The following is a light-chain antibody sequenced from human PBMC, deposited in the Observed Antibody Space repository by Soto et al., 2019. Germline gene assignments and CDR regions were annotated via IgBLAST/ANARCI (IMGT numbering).Light chain of an antibody. CDR1: QSVSSSY. CDR2: GAS. Sequence: EIVLKQSAGTLSLSPGERATLSCRASQSVSSSYLAWYQQRPGQAPRLLIYGASNRATGIPDRFSGSGSGTDFTLSISSLEPEDFAVYYCPQYGSSGTFGQGTKVDIK. J-gene: IGKJ1*01. V-gene: IGKV3-20*01. CDR3: PQYGSSGT.